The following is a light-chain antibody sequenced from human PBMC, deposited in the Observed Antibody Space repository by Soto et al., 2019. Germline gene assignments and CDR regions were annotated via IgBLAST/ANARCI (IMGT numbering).Light chain of an antibody. CDR3: EQYERPQLN. Sequence: DIQMTQSPSTLSASVGDRVTITCRASQSISTWLAWYQQRPGKAPNLLIYEASTLESGVPSRFSGSGSGTQFTLTISSLQPDDYATYSCEQYERPQLNFGGGTEVDIK. CDR1: QSISTW. J-gene: IGKJ4*01. CDR2: EAS. V-gene: IGKV1-5*03.